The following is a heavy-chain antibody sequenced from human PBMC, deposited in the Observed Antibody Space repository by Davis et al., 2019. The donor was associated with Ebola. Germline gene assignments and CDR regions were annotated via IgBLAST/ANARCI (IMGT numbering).Heavy chain of an antibody. CDR3: ARDLEDIVLMVYAMDY. CDR1: GFTFSSYA. J-gene: IGHJ4*02. V-gene: IGHV3-23*01. CDR2: ISGSGGST. D-gene: IGHD2-8*01. Sequence: GESLKISCAASGFTFSSYAMSWVRQAPGKGLEWVSAISGSGGSTYYADSVKGRFTISRDNAKNSLYLQMNSLRAEDTAVYYCARDLEDIVLMVYAMDYWGQGTLVTVSS.